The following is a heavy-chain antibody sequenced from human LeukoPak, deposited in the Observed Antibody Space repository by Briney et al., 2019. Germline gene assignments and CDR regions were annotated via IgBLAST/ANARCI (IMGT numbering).Heavy chain of an antibody. J-gene: IGHJ6*02. CDR1: GFTFSSYS. Sequence: PGGSLRLSCAASGFTFSSYSMNWARQAPGKGLEWVSSISSSSSYIYYADSVKGRFTISRDNAKNSLYLQMNSLRAEDTAVYYCARDQADYYDSSGYYHGMDVWGQGTTVTVSS. CDR2: ISSSSSYI. V-gene: IGHV3-21*01. D-gene: IGHD3-22*01. CDR3: ARDQADYYDSSGYYHGMDV.